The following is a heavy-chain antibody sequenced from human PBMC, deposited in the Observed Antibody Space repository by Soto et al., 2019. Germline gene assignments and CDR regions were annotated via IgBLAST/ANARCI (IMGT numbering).Heavy chain of an antibody. D-gene: IGHD2-15*01. V-gene: IGHV4-59*12. CDR2: VSYSGST. CDR1: RGSISSYY. Sequence: SETLSLTCTVSRGSISSYYWSWIRQPPGKGLEWIGYVSYSGSTSYNPSLKSRVTMSLDTSKNRFSLKLSSVIAADTAVYYCARDDVGCSGGSCYGRAFDIWGQGTMVTVS. J-gene: IGHJ3*02. CDR3: ARDDVGCSGGSCYGRAFDI.